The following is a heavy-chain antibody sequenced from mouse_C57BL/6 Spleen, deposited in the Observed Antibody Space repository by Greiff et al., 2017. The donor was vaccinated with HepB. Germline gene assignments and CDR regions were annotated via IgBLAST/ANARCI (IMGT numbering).Heavy chain of an antibody. CDR1: GYAFSSSW. V-gene: IGHV1-82*01. D-gene: IGHD2-4*01. Sequence: QVQLQQSGPELVKPGASVKISCKASGYAFSSSWMNWVKQRPGKGLEWIGRIYPGDGDTNYNGKFKGKATLTADKSSSTAYMQLSRLTSEDSAVYFCARNDYDRFDYWGQGTTLTVSS. J-gene: IGHJ2*01. CDR3: ARNDYDRFDY. CDR2: IYPGDGDT.